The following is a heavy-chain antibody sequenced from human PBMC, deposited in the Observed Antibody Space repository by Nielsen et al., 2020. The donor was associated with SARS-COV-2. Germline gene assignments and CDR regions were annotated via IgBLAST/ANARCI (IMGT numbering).Heavy chain of an antibody. CDR3: AKDEAGYFDY. CDR1: GFTFDDYA. D-gene: IGHD6-19*01. Sequence: GSLRLSCAASGFTFDDYAMHWVRQAPGKGLEWVSLISWDGGSTYYADSVKGRFTISRDNSKNSLYLQMNSLRAEDTALYYCAKDEAGYFDYWGQGTLVTVSS. J-gene: IGHJ4*02. CDR2: ISWDGGST. V-gene: IGHV3-43D*03.